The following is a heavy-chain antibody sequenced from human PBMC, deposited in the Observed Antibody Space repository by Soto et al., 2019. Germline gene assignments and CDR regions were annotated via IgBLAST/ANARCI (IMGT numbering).Heavy chain of an antibody. Sequence: GGSLRLSCAASGFTFSNYEMNWVRQAPGKGLEWVSYISSLGSTIYYADSVKGRFTISRDNAKDSLYLQMNSLRAEDTAVYYCARDLRTLYYFDYGGQGTLVTVSS. V-gene: IGHV3-48*03. CDR2: ISSLGSTI. J-gene: IGHJ4*02. CDR3: ARDLRTLYYFDY. D-gene: IGHD4-17*01. CDR1: GFTFSNYE.